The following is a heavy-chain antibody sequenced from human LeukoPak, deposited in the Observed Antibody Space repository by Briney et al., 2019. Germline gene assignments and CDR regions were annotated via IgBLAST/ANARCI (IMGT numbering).Heavy chain of an antibody. V-gene: IGHV1-18*01. CDR2: ISAYNGNT. CDR3: ARERLECSGGSCYSGKDWFDP. Sequence: GASVKVSCKASGYTFTSYGISWLRQAPGQGLEWMGRISAYNGNTNYAQKLQGRVTMTTDTSTSTAYMELRSLRSDDTAVYYCARERLECSGGSCYSGKDWFDPWGQGTLVTVSS. D-gene: IGHD2-15*01. CDR1: GYTFTSYG. J-gene: IGHJ5*02.